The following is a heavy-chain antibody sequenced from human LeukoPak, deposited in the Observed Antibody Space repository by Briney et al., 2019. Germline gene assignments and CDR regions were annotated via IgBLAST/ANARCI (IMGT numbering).Heavy chain of an antibody. V-gene: IGHV3-21*01. D-gene: IGHD1-1*01. Sequence: GGSLRLSCAASGFTFSSYSMNWVRQAPGKGLEWVSSISSSSSYIYYADSVKGRFTISRDNAKNSLYLQMNSLGAEDTAVYYCTVGYLIDAFDIWGQGTMVTVSS. CDR1: GFTFSSYS. CDR3: TVGYLIDAFDI. CDR2: ISSSSSYI. J-gene: IGHJ3*02.